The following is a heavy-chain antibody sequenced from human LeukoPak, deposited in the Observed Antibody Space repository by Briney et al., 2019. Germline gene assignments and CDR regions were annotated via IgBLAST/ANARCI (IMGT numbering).Heavy chain of an antibody. D-gene: IGHD5-18*01. CDR2: FDPEDGET. CDR3: ATAPGYSYGNAFDI. Sequence: VASVKVSCTVSGYTLTELSMHWVRQAPGKGLEWMGGFDPEDGETIYAQKFQGRVTMTEDTSTDTAYMELSSLRSEDTAVYYCATAPGYSYGNAFDIWGQGTMVTVSS. V-gene: IGHV1-24*01. CDR1: GYTLTELS. J-gene: IGHJ3*02.